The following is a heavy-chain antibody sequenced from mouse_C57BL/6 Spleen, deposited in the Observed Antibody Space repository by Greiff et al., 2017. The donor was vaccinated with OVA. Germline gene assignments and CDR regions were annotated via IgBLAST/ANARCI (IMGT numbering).Heavy chain of an antibody. Sequence: EVKLVESGGDLVKPGGSLKLSCAASGFTFSSYGMSWVRLTPDKRLEWVATISSGGSYTYYPDSVKGRFTITRDNATNTLYLQLSTLKSEDTAMYYCARQRDSSGFGFDYWGQGTLVTVSA. CDR3: ARQRDSSGFGFDY. V-gene: IGHV5-6*01. CDR2: ISSGGSYT. CDR1: GFTFSSYG. J-gene: IGHJ3*01. D-gene: IGHD3-2*02.